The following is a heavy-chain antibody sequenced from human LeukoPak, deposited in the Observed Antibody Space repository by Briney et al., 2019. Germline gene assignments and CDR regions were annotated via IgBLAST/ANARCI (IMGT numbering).Heavy chain of an antibody. CDR3: TSLGGSGWPSGMDV. Sequence: GGSLKLSCAASGFTFSGSAMHWVRQASGKGLEWVGRIRSKANSYATAYAASVKGRFTISRDDSKNTAYLQMNSLKTEDTAVYYCTSLGGSGWPSGMDVWGQGATVTVSS. V-gene: IGHV3-73*01. CDR2: IRSKANSYAT. CDR1: GFTFSGSA. D-gene: IGHD6-19*01. J-gene: IGHJ6*02.